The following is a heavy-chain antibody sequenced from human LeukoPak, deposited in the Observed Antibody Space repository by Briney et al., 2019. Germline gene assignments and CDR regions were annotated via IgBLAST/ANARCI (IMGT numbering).Heavy chain of an antibody. V-gene: IGHV3-33*06. CDR3: AKDAQRGFDYRNSLEH. J-gene: IGHJ1*01. D-gene: IGHD4-11*01. CDR2: IWSDATNQ. CDR1: GFTFSHFG. Sequence: WGSLRLSCETSGFTFSHFGMHWVRQAPGKGLEWVAVIWSDATNQYYADSVKGRFTISRDNFKNTVSLQMDSLRVEDTAVYYCAKDAQRGFDYRNSLEHWGQGALVTVSS.